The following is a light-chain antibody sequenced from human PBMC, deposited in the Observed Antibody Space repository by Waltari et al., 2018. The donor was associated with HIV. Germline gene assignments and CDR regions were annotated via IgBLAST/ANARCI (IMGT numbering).Light chain of an antibody. V-gene: IGLV2-23*02. CDR3: CSYAGSSYI. CDR2: EVS. Sequence: QPALTQPASVSGSPGQSLTISCTRTSSDVGSYHLVSWYQQHPGKAPKLMIYEVSKRPSGVSDRFSGSKSGNTASLTISGLQAEDEADYYCCSYAGSSYIFGTGTKVTVL. CDR1: SSDVGSYHL. J-gene: IGLJ1*01.